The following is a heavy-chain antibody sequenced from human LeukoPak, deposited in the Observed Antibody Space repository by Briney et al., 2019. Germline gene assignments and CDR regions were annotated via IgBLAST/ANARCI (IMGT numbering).Heavy chain of an antibody. V-gene: IGHV3-7*01. Sequence: GSLRLSCAASGFPFSINWMSWVRQAPGKGPEWVANIKEDGSEKYYVDSVKGRFTISRDNAKNSLYLQMNSLRAEDTAVYYCAREGDWGQGTLVTVSS. CDR3: AREGD. CDR1: GFPFSINW. J-gene: IGHJ4*02. CDR2: IKEDGSEK.